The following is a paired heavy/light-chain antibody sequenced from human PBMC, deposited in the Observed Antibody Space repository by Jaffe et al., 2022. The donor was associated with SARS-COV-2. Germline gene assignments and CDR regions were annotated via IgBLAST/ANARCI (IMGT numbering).Light chain of an antibody. J-gene: IGKJ1*01. CDR1: QSVASN. V-gene: IGKV3-15*01. CDR3: QQYNHWPPGP. Sequence: EIVMTQSPATLSVSPGERATLSCRASQSVASNLAWYQQKPGQAPRLLIYGASTRATDIPARFSGSGSGTEFTLTITSLQSEDFAVYYCQQYNHWPPGPFGQGTRVEVK. CDR2: GAS.
Heavy chain of an antibody. V-gene: IGHV1-69*01. CDR2: IIPIFGTT. CDR1: GDTFNSYT. Sequence: QVQLVQSGAEVKKPGSSVKVSCQVSGDTFNSYTISWVRQAPGQGLEWMGGIIPIFGTTDYAQKFQGRVTITADESTSTAYMELSSLRSEDTAVYYCARDRGDILTGYIRVGFGYWGQGTLVTVSS. D-gene: IGHD3-9*01. CDR3: ARDRGDILTGYIRVGFGY. J-gene: IGHJ4*02.